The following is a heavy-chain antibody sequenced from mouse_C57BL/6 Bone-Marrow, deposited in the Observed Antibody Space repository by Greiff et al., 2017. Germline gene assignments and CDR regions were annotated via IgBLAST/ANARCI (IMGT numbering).Heavy chain of an antibody. CDR1: GFSFNTYA. CDR2: IRSKSNNYAT. J-gene: IGHJ2*01. D-gene: IGHD1-1*01. CDR3: VRHGGVTVSFDY. V-gene: IGHV10-1*01. Sequence: EVKVVESGGGLVQPKGSLKLSCAASGFSFNTYAMNWVRQAPGKGLEWVARIRSKSNNYATYYADSVKDSFTISRDDSESMLYLQMNNLKTEDTAMYYCVRHGGVTVSFDYWGQGTTLTVSS.